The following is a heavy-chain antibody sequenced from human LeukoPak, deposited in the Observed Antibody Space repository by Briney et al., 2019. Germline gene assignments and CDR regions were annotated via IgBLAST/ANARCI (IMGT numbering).Heavy chain of an antibody. CDR3: ASGGGYCSGGSCYVY. Sequence: GASVKVSCKASGGTFSSYAISWVRQAPGQGLEWMGRIIPILGIANYAQKFQGRVTITADKSTSTAYMELSSLRSEDTAVYYCASGGGYCSGGSCYVYWGQGTLVTVSS. CDR1: GGTFSSYA. V-gene: IGHV1-69*04. CDR2: IIPILGIA. J-gene: IGHJ4*02. D-gene: IGHD2-15*01.